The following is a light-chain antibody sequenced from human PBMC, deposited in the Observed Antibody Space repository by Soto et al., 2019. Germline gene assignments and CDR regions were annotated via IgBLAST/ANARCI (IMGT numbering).Light chain of an antibody. V-gene: IGKV3-15*01. CDR3: QKYIRWPLT. CDR1: QSVSSN. J-gene: IGKJ4*01. CDR2: GAY. Sequence: EIVMTQSPATMCVSPVERATLSCRASQSVSSNLAWYQQKHGQAPSLIIYGAYTRATGTTARFSGSGSGTEFTLTIRSLQSEDFAVYYCQKYIRWPLTCGGGTKLDIK.